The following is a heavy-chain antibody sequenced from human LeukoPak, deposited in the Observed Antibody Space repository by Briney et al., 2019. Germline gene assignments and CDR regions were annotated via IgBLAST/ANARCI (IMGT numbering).Heavy chain of an antibody. V-gene: IGHV3-23*01. CDR3: AKDRQYSSSWLSWFDP. J-gene: IGHJ5*02. Sequence: GGSLRLSCAASGFTFSSYAMSWVRRAPGKGLEWVSAISGSGGSTYYADSVKGRFTISRDNSKNTLYLQMNSLRAEDTAVYYCAKDRQYSSSWLSWFDPWGQGTLVTVSS. CDR1: GFTFSSYA. CDR2: ISGSGGST. D-gene: IGHD6-13*01.